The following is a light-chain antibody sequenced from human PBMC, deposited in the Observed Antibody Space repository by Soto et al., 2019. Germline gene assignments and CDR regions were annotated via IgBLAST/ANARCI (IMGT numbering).Light chain of an antibody. V-gene: IGLV2-8*01. CDR3: KSYAGSNTYV. J-gene: IGLJ1*01. CDR1: KNDIGLYDF. CDR2: EVV. Sequence: QSALTQPPSASGSPGQSATISCTGTKNDIGLYDFVSWYQHHPGKAPGLIIYEVVQRPSGVPDRFSGSKSGNTASLTVSGLQAADEADYFCKSYAGSNTYVFGSGTKVTVL.